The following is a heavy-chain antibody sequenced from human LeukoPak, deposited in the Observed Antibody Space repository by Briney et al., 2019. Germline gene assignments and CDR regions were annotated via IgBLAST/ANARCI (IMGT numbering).Heavy chain of an antibody. D-gene: IGHD7-27*01. CDR2: ISGSGGST. CDR3: AKDRTWGLDY. V-gene: IGHV3-23*01. J-gene: IGHJ4*02. Sequence: GGSLRLSCAASGFAFNTYGMSWVRQAPGKGLEWVSAISGSGGSTYYADSVKGRFTISRDNSKNTLYLQMNSLRAEDTALYYCAKDRTWGLDYWGQGTLVTVSS. CDR1: GFAFNTYG.